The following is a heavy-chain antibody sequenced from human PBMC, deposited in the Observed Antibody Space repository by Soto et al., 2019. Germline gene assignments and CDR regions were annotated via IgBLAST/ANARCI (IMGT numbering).Heavy chain of an antibody. Sequence: ASVKVSCKASGYTFTSYGISWVRQAPGQGLEWMGWISADNGNTNYSQKLQGRVTITRDTSTSTAYMELSSLRSEDTAVYYCAKGRKIDGYCSSTSCYWFDAFDIWGQGTMVTVSS. J-gene: IGHJ3*02. V-gene: IGHV1-18*01. CDR2: ISADNGNT. CDR3: AKGRKIDGYCSSTSCYWFDAFDI. CDR1: GYTFTSYG. D-gene: IGHD2-2*03.